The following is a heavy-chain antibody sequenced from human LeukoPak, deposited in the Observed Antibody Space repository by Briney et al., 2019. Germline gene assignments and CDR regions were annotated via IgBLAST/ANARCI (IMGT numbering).Heavy chain of an antibody. Sequence: GGSLRLSCAASGFTFSSYSMNWVRQAPGKGLEWVSFISSSSSYIYYADSVKGRFTISRDNAKNSLYLQMNSLRAEDTAVYYCARDQNYDSSGYYLDYWGQGTLVTVSS. CDR1: GFTFSSYS. CDR3: ARDQNYDSSGYYLDY. CDR2: ISSSSSYI. D-gene: IGHD3-22*01. J-gene: IGHJ4*02. V-gene: IGHV3-21*01.